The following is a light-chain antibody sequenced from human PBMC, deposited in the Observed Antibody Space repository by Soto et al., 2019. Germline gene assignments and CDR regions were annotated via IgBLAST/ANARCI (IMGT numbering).Light chain of an antibody. V-gene: IGKV3D-15*01. CDR2: GAS. CDR1: QRVSSD. J-gene: IGKJ2*01. Sequence: EIVMTQSPATLSVSPGERATLSCRASQRVSSDLAWYQQKPGQAPRLLIYGASTRATGIPARFSGSGSGTECTLTISSLQSEDFAVYYCQQYNNGPPYTFGQGTKLEI. CDR3: QQYNNGPPYT.